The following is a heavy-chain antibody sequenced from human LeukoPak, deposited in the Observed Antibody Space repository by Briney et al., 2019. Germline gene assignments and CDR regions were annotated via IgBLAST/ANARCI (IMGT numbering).Heavy chain of an antibody. Sequence: ASVKVSCKASGYTFTGYYMHWVRQAPGQGLEWMGWMNPNSGNTGYAQKFQGRVTMTRNTSISTAYMELSSLRSEDTAVYYCARLSEEMANWGQGTLVTVSS. V-gene: IGHV1-8*02. CDR2: MNPNSGNT. J-gene: IGHJ4*02. CDR3: ARLSEEMAN. CDR1: GYTFTGYY. D-gene: IGHD5-24*01.